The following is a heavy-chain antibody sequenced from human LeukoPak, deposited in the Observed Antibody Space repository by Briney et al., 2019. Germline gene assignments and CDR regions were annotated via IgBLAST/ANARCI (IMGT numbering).Heavy chain of an antibody. CDR1: GFTFRSYS. D-gene: IGHD2-2*01. Sequence: GGSLRLSCAVSGFTFRSYSMNWVRQAPGKGLEWVSSISSSSYYIYYADSVEGRFTISRDNAKNSLFLQMNSLRAEDTAVYYCARDEEEGYCSSTNCYPQYFQHWGRGTLVTVSS. J-gene: IGHJ1*01. CDR3: ARDEEEGYCSSTNCYPQYFQH. CDR2: ISSSSYYI. V-gene: IGHV3-21*01.